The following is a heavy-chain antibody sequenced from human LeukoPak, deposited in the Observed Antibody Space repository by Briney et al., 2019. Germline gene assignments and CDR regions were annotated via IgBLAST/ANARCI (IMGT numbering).Heavy chain of an antibody. CDR3: ARVGSWYKQQGSDY. CDR2: INPNSGGT. D-gene: IGHD1-1*01. Sequence: ASVKVSCKASGYTFTGYYMHWVRQAPGQGLEWMGWINPNSGGTNYAQKFQGRVTMTRDTSISTAYMELSRLRSDDTAVYYCARVGSWYKQQGSDYWGQGTLVTVSS. V-gene: IGHV1-2*02. CDR1: GYTFTGYY. J-gene: IGHJ4*02.